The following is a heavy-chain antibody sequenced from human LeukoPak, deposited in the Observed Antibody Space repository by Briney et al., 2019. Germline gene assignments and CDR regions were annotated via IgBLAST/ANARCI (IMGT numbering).Heavy chain of an antibody. V-gene: IGHV3-23*01. Sequence: GGTLRLSCAASGSTFSSYGMSWVRQAPGKGLEWVSAISGSGGSTYYADSVKGRFTISRDNSKNTLYLQMNSLRAEDTAVYYCAKSATPWLPPFPYWGQGTLVTVSS. CDR3: AKSATPWLPPFPY. CDR1: GSTFSSYG. CDR2: ISGSGGST. D-gene: IGHD5-12*01. J-gene: IGHJ4*02.